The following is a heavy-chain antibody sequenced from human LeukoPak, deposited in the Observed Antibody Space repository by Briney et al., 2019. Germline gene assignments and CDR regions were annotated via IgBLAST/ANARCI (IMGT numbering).Heavy chain of an antibody. CDR2: ISSSSSYI. CDR3: ARESRRDSSGYPYYFDY. J-gene: IGHJ4*02. V-gene: IGHV3-21*04. D-gene: IGHD3-22*01. CDR1: GFTFSIYS. Sequence: GGSLRLSCAASGFTFSIYSMNWVRQAPGKGLEWVSSISSSSSYIYYADSVKGRFTISRDNAKNSLYLQMNSLRAEDTAVYYCARESRRDSSGYPYYFDYWGQGTLVTVSS.